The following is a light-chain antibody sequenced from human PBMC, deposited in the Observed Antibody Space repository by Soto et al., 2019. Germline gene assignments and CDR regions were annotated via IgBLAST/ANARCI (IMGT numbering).Light chain of an antibody. CDR2: YDI. CDR1: NSNIGSNT. J-gene: IGLJ1*01. CDR3: VAWDDSLNGRV. V-gene: IGLV1-44*01. Sequence: QSALTQPPSASGTPGQRVTISCSGSNSNIGSNTVNWYQQLPGTAPKLLIYYDILRRSGVPDRLSGSKSGISASLAISGLQSDDEAGYYCVAWDDSLNGRVFGTGTKLTVL.